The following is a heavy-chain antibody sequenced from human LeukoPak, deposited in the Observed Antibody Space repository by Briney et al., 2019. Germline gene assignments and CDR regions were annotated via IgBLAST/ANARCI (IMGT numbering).Heavy chain of an antibody. Sequence: GGSLGLSCAASGFTFSAYTMNWVRQAPGKGLEWVSSISSSSSYIHYPDSVKGRFTISRDNAKNSLYLQMSNLRAEDTAVYYCARDPYGDYYFDYWGQGTLVTVSS. J-gene: IGHJ4*02. D-gene: IGHD4-17*01. V-gene: IGHV3-21*01. CDR1: GFTFSAYT. CDR3: ARDPYGDYYFDY. CDR2: ISSSSSYI.